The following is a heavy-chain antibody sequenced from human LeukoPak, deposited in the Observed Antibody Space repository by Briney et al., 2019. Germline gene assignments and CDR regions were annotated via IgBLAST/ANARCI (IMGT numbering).Heavy chain of an antibody. Sequence: GSLRLSCAASGFTFSSYWMSWVRQAPGKGLEWVANIKQDGSEKYYVDSVKGRFTISRDNAKNSLYLQMNSLRAEDTAVYYCARDFLYYYDSSGPPYFDYWGQGTLVTVSS. CDR1: GFTFSSYW. V-gene: IGHV3-7*01. CDR3: ARDFLYYYDSSGPPYFDY. CDR2: IKQDGSEK. D-gene: IGHD3-22*01. J-gene: IGHJ4*02.